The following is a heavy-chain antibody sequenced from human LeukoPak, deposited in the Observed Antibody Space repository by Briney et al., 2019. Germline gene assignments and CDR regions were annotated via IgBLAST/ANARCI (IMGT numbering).Heavy chain of an antibody. D-gene: IGHD3-22*01. Sequence: GGSLRLSCAASGFTFSNAWMSWVRQAPGKGLEWVAFIRYDGRNKYYAESVKGRFTISRDNSKNTLYLQMNSLRAEDTAVYYCARVITMIVVVEGPFDYWGQGTLVTVSS. J-gene: IGHJ4*02. CDR3: ARVITMIVVVEGPFDY. V-gene: IGHV3-30*02. CDR1: GFTFSNAW. CDR2: IRYDGRNK.